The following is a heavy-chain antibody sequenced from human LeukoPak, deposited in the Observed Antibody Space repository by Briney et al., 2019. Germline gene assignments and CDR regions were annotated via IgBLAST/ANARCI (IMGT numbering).Heavy chain of an antibody. CDR3: ARARRISMIVVDHDY. Sequence: PGGSLRLSCAASGFTFSSYSMNWVRQAPGKWLEWVSPISSSSSYIYYADSVKGRFTISRDNAKNSLYLQMNSLRAEDTAVYYCARARRISMIVVDHDYWGQGTLVTVSS. D-gene: IGHD3-22*01. CDR2: ISSSSSYI. CDR1: GFTFSSYS. J-gene: IGHJ4*02. V-gene: IGHV3-21*01.